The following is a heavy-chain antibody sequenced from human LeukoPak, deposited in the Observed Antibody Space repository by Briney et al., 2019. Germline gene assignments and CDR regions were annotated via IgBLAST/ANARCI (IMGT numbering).Heavy chain of an antibody. V-gene: IGHV3-49*03. CDR2: IRSKAYGETA. D-gene: IGHD1-1*01. CDR1: GLTFGDYA. CDR3: TRDRGAYNLYDY. J-gene: IGHJ4*02. Sequence: GGSLRLSCTASGLTFGDYAMSWIRQAPGKGLEWVGFIRSKAYGETADYAASVKGRFTISRDDSKAIAYLQMNSLKTEDTAVYHCTRDRGAYNLYDYWGQGTLVTVSS.